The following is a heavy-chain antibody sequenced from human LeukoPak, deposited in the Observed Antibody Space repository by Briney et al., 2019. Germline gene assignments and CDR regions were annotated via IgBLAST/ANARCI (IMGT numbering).Heavy chain of an antibody. Sequence: IGRMYPRESTNYNPSLKKRITMSVDPSKNQFSLKLISVTAADTAVYYCAREITSTSRHFDYWGQGTLVTVSS. J-gene: IGHJ4*02. D-gene: IGHD2-2*01. CDR2: MYPREST. CDR3: AREITSTSRHFDY. V-gene: IGHV4-4*07.